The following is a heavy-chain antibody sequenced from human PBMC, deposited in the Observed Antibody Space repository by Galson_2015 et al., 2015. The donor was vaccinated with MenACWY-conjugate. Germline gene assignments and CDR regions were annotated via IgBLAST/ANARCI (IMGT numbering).Heavy chain of an antibody. CDR2: ISSSSSYI. Sequence: SLRLSCAASGFTFSTYSMNWVRQAPGKGLEWVSSISSSSSYIYYADSVKGRFTISRDNAKNSLFLQMNSLRAEDTAVYFRARTPRSYSGYTFEKWGQGTLVTVSS. V-gene: IGHV3-21*01. D-gene: IGHD5-12*01. J-gene: IGHJ4*02. CDR3: ARTPRSYSGYTFEK. CDR1: GFTFSTYS.